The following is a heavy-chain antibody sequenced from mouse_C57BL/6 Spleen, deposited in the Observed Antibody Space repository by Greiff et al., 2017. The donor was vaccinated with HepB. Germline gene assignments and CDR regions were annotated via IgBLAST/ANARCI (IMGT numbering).Heavy chain of an antibody. CDR1: GYTFTSYW. Sequence: QVHVKQSGAELVRPGTSVKLSCKASGYTFTSYWMHWVKQRPGQGLEWIGVIDPSDSYTNYNQKFKGKATLTVDTSSSTAYMQLSSLTSEDSAVYYCAREGSSRGWYFDVWGTGTTVTVSS. CDR2: IDPSDSYT. V-gene: IGHV1-59*01. J-gene: IGHJ1*03. CDR3: AREGSSRGWYFDV.